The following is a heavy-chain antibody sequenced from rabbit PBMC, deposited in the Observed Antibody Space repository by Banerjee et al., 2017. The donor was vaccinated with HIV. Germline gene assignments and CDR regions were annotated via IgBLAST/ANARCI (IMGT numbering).Heavy chain of an antibody. J-gene: IGHJ4*01. Sequence: QEQLEESGGDLVKPEGSLTLTCTASGFSFNSNCWICWVRQAPGKGLEWIACIYAGSSGTTYYASWAKGRFTISKTSSTTVTLQMTSLTAADTATYFCARDGYGDYGAIFNLWGPGTLVTVS. V-gene: IGHV1S45*01. CDR3: ARDGYGDYGAIFNL. CDR2: IYAGSSGTT. D-gene: IGHD2-1*01. CDR1: GFSFNSNCW.